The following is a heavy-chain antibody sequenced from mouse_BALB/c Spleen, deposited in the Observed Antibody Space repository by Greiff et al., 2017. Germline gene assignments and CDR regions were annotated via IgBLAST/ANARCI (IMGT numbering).Heavy chain of an antibody. D-gene: IGHD2-3*01. J-gene: IGHJ4*01. V-gene: IGHV5-6-5*01. CDR3: ARDGVYYAMDY. Sequence: EVQLVESGGGLVKPGGSLKLSCAASGFTFSSYAMSWVRQTPEKRLEWVASISSGGSTYYPDSVKGRFTISRDNARNILYLQMSSLRSEDTAMYYCARDGVYYAMDYWGQGTSVTVSS. CDR1: GFTFSSYA. CDR2: ISSGGST.